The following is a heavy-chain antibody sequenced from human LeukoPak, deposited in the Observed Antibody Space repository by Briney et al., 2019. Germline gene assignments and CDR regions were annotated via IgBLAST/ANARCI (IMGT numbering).Heavy chain of an antibody. CDR1: GGSFSGFY. CDR2: INHSGST. J-gene: IGHJ4*02. CDR3: ARSWFGSDDY. Sequence: PSETLSLTCAVYGGSFSGFYWSWIRQPPGKGLEWIGEINHSGSTNYNPSLKSRVTISVDTSKNQFSLKPSSVTAADTAVYYCARSWFGSDDYWGQGTLVTVSS. D-gene: IGHD3-10*01. V-gene: IGHV4-34*01.